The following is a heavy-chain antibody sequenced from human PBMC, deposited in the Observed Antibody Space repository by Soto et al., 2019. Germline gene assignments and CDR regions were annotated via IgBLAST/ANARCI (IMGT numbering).Heavy chain of an antibody. J-gene: IGHJ6*02. V-gene: IGHV3-15*07. Sequence: GGSLRLSCAASGFTFSNPWMNWVRQAPGKGLEWVGRIKSKTDGGTTDYAAPVKGRFTISRDDSKNTLYLQMNSLKTEDTAVYYCTTDMPWNDYGDYGGNYYYYYGMDVWGQGTTVTVSS. D-gene: IGHD4-17*01. CDR1: GFTFSNPW. CDR2: IKSKTDGGTT. CDR3: TTDMPWNDYGDYGGNYYYYYGMDV.